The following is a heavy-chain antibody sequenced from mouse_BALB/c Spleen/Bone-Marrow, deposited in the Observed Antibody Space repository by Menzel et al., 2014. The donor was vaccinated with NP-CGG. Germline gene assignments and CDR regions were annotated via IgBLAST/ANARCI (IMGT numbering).Heavy chain of an antibody. J-gene: IGHJ3*01. CDR2: IHPSDSET. V-gene: IGHV1-74*01. Sequence: QVQLQQSGAELVRPGASVKLSCKASGYSFTNYWMNWVKQRPGQGLEWIGMIHPSDSETRLNQKFKDKATLTVDKSSSTDYIQLTSPTSEDSAVYYCARFGNCEGFAYWGQGTLVTVSA. CDR3: ARFGNCEGFAY. CDR1: GYSFTNYW. D-gene: IGHD2-1*01.